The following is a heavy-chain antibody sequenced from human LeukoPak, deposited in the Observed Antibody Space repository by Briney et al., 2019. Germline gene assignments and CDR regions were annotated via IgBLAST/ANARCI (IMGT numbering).Heavy chain of an antibody. D-gene: IGHD2-15*01. Sequence: SVKVSCKASGGTFSSYAISWVRQAPGQGLEWMGGIIPIFGTANYAQKFQGRVTITADESTSTAYMVLSSLRSEDTAVYYCARAHCSGGSCYSFYLDYWGQGTLVTVSS. J-gene: IGHJ4*02. CDR1: GGTFSSYA. V-gene: IGHV1-69*01. CDR2: IIPIFGTA. CDR3: ARAHCSGGSCYSFYLDY.